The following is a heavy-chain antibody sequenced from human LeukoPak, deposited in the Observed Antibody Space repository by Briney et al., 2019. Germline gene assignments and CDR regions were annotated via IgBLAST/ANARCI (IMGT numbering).Heavy chain of an antibody. Sequence: GGSLRLSCATSGFTFSGYGMHWVRQAPGKGLEWVAFIRYDGSNNYYADSVKGRFTISRDNSKNTVYLQMNSLRAEDTAVYSCAKDQWLVLDYWGQGTLVTVSS. CDR3: AKDQWLVLDY. CDR1: GFTFSGYG. D-gene: IGHD6-19*01. CDR2: IRYDGSNN. J-gene: IGHJ4*02. V-gene: IGHV3-30*02.